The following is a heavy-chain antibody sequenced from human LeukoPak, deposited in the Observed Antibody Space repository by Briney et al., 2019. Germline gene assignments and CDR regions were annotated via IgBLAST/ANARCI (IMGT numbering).Heavy chain of an antibody. CDR2: ISGSGGST. Sequence: GGSLRLSCAASGFTLSSYAMSWVRQAPGKGLEWVSAISGSGGSTYYADSVKGRFTIPRDNSKNTLYLQMNGLRAEDTAVYYCAKSSGSYPFDPWGRGTLVTVSS. J-gene: IGHJ5*02. CDR1: GFTLSSYA. V-gene: IGHV3-23*01. D-gene: IGHD1-26*01. CDR3: AKSSGSYPFDP.